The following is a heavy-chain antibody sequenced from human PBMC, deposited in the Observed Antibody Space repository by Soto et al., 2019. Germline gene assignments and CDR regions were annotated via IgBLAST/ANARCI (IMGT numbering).Heavy chain of an antibody. Sequence: EMQLVESGGGLVQPGESLRLSCEASGFTFSAYSMNWVRQAPGKGLEWISYITGSSATIYYADSVKGRFTISRDNAKNSLYLQMNSLRDEDTAIYLCARDNGMAGSFDPWGQGTLVTVSS. CDR3: ARDNGMAGSFDP. V-gene: IGHV3-48*02. CDR2: ITGSSATI. CDR1: GFTFSAYS. J-gene: IGHJ5*02. D-gene: IGHD2-8*01.